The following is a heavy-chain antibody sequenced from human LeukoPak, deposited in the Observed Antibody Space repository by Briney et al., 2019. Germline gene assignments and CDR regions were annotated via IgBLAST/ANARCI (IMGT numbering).Heavy chain of an antibody. D-gene: IGHD2-15*01. CDR2: TFYRSKWYH. V-gene: IGHV6-1*01. CDR1: GDTVSSYTAA. J-gene: IGHJ4*02. Sequence: PSQTLSLTCAISGDTVSSYTAAWNWIRQSPSRGLEWLGRTFYRSKWYHDYAVSVKSRITINPDTSKNQFSLQLKSVTPEDTAVYYCARDGWPAFDYWGQGTLVTVSS. CDR3: ARDGWPAFDY.